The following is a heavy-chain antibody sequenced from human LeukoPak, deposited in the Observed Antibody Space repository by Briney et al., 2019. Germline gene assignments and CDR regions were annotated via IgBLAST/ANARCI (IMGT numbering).Heavy chain of an antibody. J-gene: IGHJ4*02. CDR2: IKEDGSEK. Sequence: PGGSLRLSCAASGFTFSSYGMHWVRQAPGKGLEWVANIKEDGSEKHYVDSLMGRFTISRDNAKNSLYLQMSSLRAEDTAVYYCASLIRGYWGQGTLVTVSS. CDR1: GFTFSSYG. V-gene: IGHV3-7*01. D-gene: IGHD3-16*01. CDR3: ASLIRGY.